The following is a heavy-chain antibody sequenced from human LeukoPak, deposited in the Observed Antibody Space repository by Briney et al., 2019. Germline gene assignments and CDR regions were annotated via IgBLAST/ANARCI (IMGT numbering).Heavy chain of an antibody. D-gene: IGHD5-18*01. CDR2: IRYDGSNK. CDR3: AKDAFRGYSYGYRVSMVWFDQ. Sequence: GGSLRLSCAASGFTFSSYGMHWVRQAPGKGLEWGAFIRYDGSNKYYVDSVKGRFTISRDNSKNTLSLQMSSLRAEDTAVYFCAKDAFRGYSYGYRVSMVWFDQWGQGILVTVSS. J-gene: IGHJ5*02. V-gene: IGHV3-30*02. CDR1: GFTFSSYG.